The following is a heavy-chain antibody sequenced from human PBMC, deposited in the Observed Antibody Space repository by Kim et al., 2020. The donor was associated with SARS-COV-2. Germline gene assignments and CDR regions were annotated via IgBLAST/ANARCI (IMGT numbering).Heavy chain of an antibody. CDR3: LAEIGSRSFDH. CDR2: IAYDGSHI. CDR1: GFTFSDHS. J-gene: IGHJ4*02. V-gene: IGHV3-30*04. D-gene: IGHD3-10*01. Sequence: GGSLRLSCAASGFTFSDHSLHWVRHAPGKGLEWVALIAYDGSHIYYPDPVKGRFIISRDNTNSTLYLQMNSLRPEDTAVYYCLAEIGSRSFDHCGQGTLV.